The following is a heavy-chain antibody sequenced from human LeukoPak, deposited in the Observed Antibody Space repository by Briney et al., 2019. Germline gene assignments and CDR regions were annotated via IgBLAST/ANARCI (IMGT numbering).Heavy chain of an antibody. CDR3: AKVDVTMIVVDYGMDV. J-gene: IGHJ6*02. V-gene: IGHV3-30*18. Sequence: GGCLRLSCAASGFTFSSYGMHWVRQAPGKGLEWVAVISYDGSNKYYADSVKGRFTISRDDSKNTLYLQMNSLRVEDTAVYYCAKVDVTMIVVDYGMDVWGQGTTVTVSS. D-gene: IGHD3-22*01. CDR2: ISYDGSNK. CDR1: GFTFSSYG.